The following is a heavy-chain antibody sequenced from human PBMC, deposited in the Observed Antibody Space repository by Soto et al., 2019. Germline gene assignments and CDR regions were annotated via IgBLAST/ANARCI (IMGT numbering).Heavy chain of an antibody. CDR3: ALQTTRGYNTSAERGDY. J-gene: IGHJ4*02. D-gene: IGHD6-25*01. CDR1: GGSMRRSGYY. CDR2: IYYSGST. V-gene: IGHV4-39*01. Sequence: QLQLQESGPGLVKPSETLALTCTVSGGSMRRSGYYWGWFRQPPGKGLEYIASIYYSGSTYYSPSLKSRLTLSVDTSSNQFSLKMTSVTAADTAMYYCALQTTRGYNTSAERGDYWGQGTLVTVSS.